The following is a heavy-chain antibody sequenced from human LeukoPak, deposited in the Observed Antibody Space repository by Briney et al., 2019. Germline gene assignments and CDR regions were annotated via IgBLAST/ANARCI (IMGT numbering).Heavy chain of an antibody. CDR2: ISGSGGST. J-gene: IGHJ4*02. V-gene: IGHV3-23*01. D-gene: IGHD2-21*02. CDR1: GFTFSSYA. Sequence: GGSLRLSCAASGFTFSSYAMSWVRQAPGKGLEWVSAISGSGGSTYYADSVKGRFTISRDNSKNTLYLQMNSLRAEDTAVYYCATRVLAYCGGDCYSDFDYWGQGTLVTVSS. CDR3: ATRVLAYCGGDCYSDFDY.